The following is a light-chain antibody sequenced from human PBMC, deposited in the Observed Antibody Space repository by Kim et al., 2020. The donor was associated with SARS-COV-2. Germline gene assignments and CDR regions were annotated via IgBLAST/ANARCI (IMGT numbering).Light chain of an antibody. CDR2: DVT. CDR3: SSYTSSRTWV. CDR1: SSDVGGYNF. Sequence: QSALTQPASVSGSPGQSITISCTGTSSDVGGYNFVSWYQQHPGKAPKLMIYDVTNRPSGVSNRFSGTKSGNTASLTISGLQAEDEGDYYCSSYTSSRTWVFGGGTQLTVL. V-gene: IGLV2-14*03. J-gene: IGLJ3*02.